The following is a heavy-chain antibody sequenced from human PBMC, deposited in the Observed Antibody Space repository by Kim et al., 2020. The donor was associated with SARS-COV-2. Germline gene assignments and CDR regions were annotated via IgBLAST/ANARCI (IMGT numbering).Heavy chain of an antibody. V-gene: IGHV3-30*18. CDR3: AKDQVPPGITIPWGVFD. J-gene: IGHJ2*01. CDR2: ISYDGSNK. Sequence: GGSLRLSCAASGFTFSSYGMHWVRQAPGKGLEWVAVISYDGSNKYYADSVKGRFTISRDNSKNTLYLQMNSLRAEDTAVYYCAKDQVPPGITIPWGVFD. D-gene: IGHD3-3*01. CDR1: GFTFSSYG.